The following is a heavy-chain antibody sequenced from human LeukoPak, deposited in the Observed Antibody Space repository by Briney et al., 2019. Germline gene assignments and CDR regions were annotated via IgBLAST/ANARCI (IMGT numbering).Heavy chain of an antibody. D-gene: IGHD6-13*01. V-gene: IGHV5-51*01. Sequence: GESLKTSCLGSVYSFTNHWIAWVRQMPAKGLEWMGIIYPGNSDTSYSPSFQGQVTTSADKSTSTAYLQWSSLKASDTAMYYCTRLAYSSRRYYWGQGTLVTVSS. CDR2: IYPGNSDT. CDR1: VYSFTNHW. J-gene: IGHJ4*02. CDR3: TRLAYSSRRYY.